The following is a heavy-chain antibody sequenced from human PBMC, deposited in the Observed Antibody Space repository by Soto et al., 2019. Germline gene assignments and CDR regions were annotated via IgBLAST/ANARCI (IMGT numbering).Heavy chain of an antibody. CDR1: GYTFTNFG. D-gene: IGHD6-19*01. CDR2: ISAYNGNT. Sequence: ASVKVSCKASGYTFTNFGISWVRQAPGQGLEWMGWISAYNGNTNYAQKFQGRVTMTRDISTSTAYMELRSLRSDDTALYYCARFSEPPLDAFEIWGQGTMVTVSS. J-gene: IGHJ3*02. V-gene: IGHV1-18*01. CDR3: ARFSEPPLDAFEI.